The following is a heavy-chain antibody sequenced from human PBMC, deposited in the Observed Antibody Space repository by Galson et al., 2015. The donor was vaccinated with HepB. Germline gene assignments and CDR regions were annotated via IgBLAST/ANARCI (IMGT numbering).Heavy chain of an antibody. CDR1: GFILSIYA. CDR3: AKVRWFSGDSSSGLDS. CDR2: VGGGFGTT. D-gene: IGHD6-6*01. Sequence: SLRLSCAASGFILSIYAMSWVRQAPGKGLEWVSSVGGGFGTTYYADSVKGRFTISRDISKNTLYLQMNSLRTEDTAVYYCAKVRWFSGDSSSGLDSWGQGTLVTVSS. V-gene: IGHV3-23*01. J-gene: IGHJ4*02.